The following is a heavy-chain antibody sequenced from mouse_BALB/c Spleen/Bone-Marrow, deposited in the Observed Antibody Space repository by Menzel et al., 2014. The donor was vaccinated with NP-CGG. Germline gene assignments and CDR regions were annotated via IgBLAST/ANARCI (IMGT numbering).Heavy chain of an antibody. CDR1: GFSLTGYG. V-gene: IGHV2-6-1*01. CDR3: AKHGGGYFDY. Sequence: QVQLKESGPGLVAPSQSLSITCTISGFSLTGYGVHWVRQPPGKGLEWLTVIWNDGSTTYNSALKSRLTISKDNSKSQVFLKMNSLQTDDTGMYYCAKHGGGYFDYWGQGTSLTVSS. CDR2: IWNDGST. J-gene: IGHJ2*02.